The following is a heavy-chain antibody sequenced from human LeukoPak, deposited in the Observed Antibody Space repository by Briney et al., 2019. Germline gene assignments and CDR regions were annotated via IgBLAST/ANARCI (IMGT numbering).Heavy chain of an antibody. D-gene: IGHD2-15*01. CDR1: GFTFSSYW. CDR3: ARPRGYCSGGSCRYYFDY. J-gene: IGHJ4*02. CDR2: IKQDGSEK. V-gene: IGHV3-7*01. Sequence: GGSLRLSCAASGFTFSSYWMSWVRQAPGKGLEWVANIKQDGSEKYYVDSVKGRFTISRDNAKNSLYLQMNSLRAEDTAVYHCARPRGYCSGGSCRYYFDYWGQGTLVTVSS.